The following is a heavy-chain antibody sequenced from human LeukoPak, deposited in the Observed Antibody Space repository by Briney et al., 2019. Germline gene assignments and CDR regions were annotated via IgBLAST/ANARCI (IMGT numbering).Heavy chain of an antibody. D-gene: IGHD3-10*01. J-gene: IGHJ3*02. CDR1: GGSISSGGYY. CDR2: IYYSGST. CDR3: ARVVGVWARGVIITDDAFDI. V-gene: IGHV4-31*03. Sequence: SETLSLTCTVSGGSISSGGYYWSWIRQHPGKGLEWIGYIYYSGSTYYNPSLKSRVTISADTSKNQFSLKLSSVTAADTAVYYCARVVGVWARGVIITDDAFDIWGQGTMVTVSS.